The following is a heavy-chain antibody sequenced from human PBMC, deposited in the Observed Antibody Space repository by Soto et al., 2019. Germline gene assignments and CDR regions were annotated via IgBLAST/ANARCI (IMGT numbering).Heavy chain of an antibody. CDR2: IIPIFDTT. CDR1: GGTFNNYG. Sequence: QVQLMRSGAEVKKPGSSVKVSCKASGGTFNNYGISWVRQAPGRGLEWMGLIIPIFDTTNYAQNFQGRLTITADESTSTTYMELRGLKSEDTAVYYCARRGDYNNFDYWGQGTLVTVSS. D-gene: IGHD4-4*01. J-gene: IGHJ4*02. CDR3: ARRGDYNNFDY. V-gene: IGHV1-69*12.